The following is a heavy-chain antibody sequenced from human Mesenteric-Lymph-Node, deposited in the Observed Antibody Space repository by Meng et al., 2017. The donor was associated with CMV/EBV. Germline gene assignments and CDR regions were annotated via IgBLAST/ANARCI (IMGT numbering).Heavy chain of an antibody. D-gene: IGHD5-18*01. CDR1: GFILSDHY. CDR3: ARGYSYGRDAFDN. CDR2: TRNKANSYTT. J-gene: IGHJ3*02. V-gene: IGHV3-72*01. Sequence: GESLKISCAASGFILSDHYMDWVRQAPGKGLEWVDRTRNKANSYTTEYAASVKGRFTISRDDSKNSLYLQMNSLKTEDTAVYYCARGYSYGRDAFDNWDQGTMVTVSS.